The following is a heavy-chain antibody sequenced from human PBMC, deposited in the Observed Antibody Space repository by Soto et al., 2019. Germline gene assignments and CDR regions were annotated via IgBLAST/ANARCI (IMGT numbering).Heavy chain of an antibody. CDR2: IYSSGNT. V-gene: IGHV4-4*07. D-gene: IGHD3-3*01. CDR1: GGTISGYY. CDR3: ASGKRFSAWFEP. J-gene: IGHJ5*02. Sequence: SETMSLTCSVSGGTISGYYWTWIRQPAGKGLEWIGRIYSSGNTKYNPSLQSRVTMSLDTSNNQFSLRLTSVTAADTAVCYCASGKRFSAWFEPWGQGALVTVSS.